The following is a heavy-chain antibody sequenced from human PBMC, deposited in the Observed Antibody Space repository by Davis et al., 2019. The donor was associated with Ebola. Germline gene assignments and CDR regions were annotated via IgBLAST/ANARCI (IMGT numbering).Heavy chain of an antibody. CDR2: IYTGDSDT. D-gene: IGHD7-27*01. CDR3: ASLRRTITGMDDGFDI. Sequence: GESLKISCKDSGNSFASHWIGWVRQMPGKGLEWMGIIYTGDSDTRYSPSFRSQVTISADKSSKTAFLQWSSLKASDTAMYYCASLRRTITGMDDGFDIWGQGTMVTVSS. J-gene: IGHJ3*02. CDR1: GNSFASHW. V-gene: IGHV5-51*01.